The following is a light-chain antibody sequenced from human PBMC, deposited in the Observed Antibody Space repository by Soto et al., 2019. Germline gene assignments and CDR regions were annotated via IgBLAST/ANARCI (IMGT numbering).Light chain of an antibody. CDR3: SSYTTSTTRV. CDR1: SSDVGIYNY. CDR2: EVT. J-gene: IGLJ1*01. Sequence: QSSLSPPAFLSGSPGESIAISCTGSSSDVGIYNYVSWYQQHPGKVLKLIIYEVTNRPSGVSNRFSGSKSGNTDSLTISGLQAEDEADYYCSSYTTSTTRVFGTGTKVTV. V-gene: IGLV2-14*01.